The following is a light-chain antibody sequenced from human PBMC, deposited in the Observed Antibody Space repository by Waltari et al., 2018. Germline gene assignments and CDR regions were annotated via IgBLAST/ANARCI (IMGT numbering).Light chain of an antibody. J-gene: IGLJ2*01. CDR3: CSYAHSSRVV. Sequence: QSALTQPASVSGSPGQSITISCTGTSSDVGSYNLVSWYQHYPGQAPKLMIYEGTKRPSGVSNRFSGSKSGNTASLTISGLQAEDEADYHCCSYAHSSRVVFGGGTKVTVL. CDR1: SSDVGSYNL. V-gene: IGLV2-23*01. CDR2: EGT.